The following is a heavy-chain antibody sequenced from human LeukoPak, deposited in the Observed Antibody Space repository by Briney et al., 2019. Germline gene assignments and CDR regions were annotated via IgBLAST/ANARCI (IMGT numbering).Heavy chain of an antibody. CDR3: ATMVRGVDYFDY. CDR1: GYTLTELS. V-gene: IGHV1-24*01. D-gene: IGHD3-10*01. CDR2: FDPEDGET. J-gene: IGHJ4*02. Sequence: ASVKVSCKVSGYTLTELSMHWVRQAPAKGLEWMGGFDPEDGETIYAQKFQGRVTMTEDTSTDTAYMELSSLRSEDTAVYYCATMVRGVDYFDYWGQGTLVTVSS.